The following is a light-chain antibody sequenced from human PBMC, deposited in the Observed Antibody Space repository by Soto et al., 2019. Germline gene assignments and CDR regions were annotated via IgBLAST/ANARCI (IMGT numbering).Light chain of an antibody. J-gene: IGKJ1*01. CDR2: KAS. V-gene: IGKV1-5*03. CDR1: QTISSW. CDR3: QHYNSYSEA. Sequence: DLQMTQSPSTLSGSVGARVTITCRASQTISSWLAWYQQKPGKAPKLLIYKASTLKSGVPSRFSGSGSGTEVTLTISSLQPDDFATYYCQHYNSYSEAFGQGTKVDIK.